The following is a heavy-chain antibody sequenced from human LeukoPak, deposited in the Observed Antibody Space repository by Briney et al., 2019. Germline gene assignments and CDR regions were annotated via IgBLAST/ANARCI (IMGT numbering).Heavy chain of an antibody. CDR1: GGSFSGYY. V-gene: IGHV4-34*01. CDR3: ARRVTAYDIPPKRFDP. Sequence: SETLSLTCAVYGGSFSGYYWSWIRQPPGNGLEWIGEINHSGGTNYNPSLKSRVTISVDTSKNQFSLKLSSVTAADTAVYYCARRVTAYDIPPKRFDPWGQGTLVTVSS. J-gene: IGHJ5*02. CDR2: INHSGGT. D-gene: IGHD3-9*01.